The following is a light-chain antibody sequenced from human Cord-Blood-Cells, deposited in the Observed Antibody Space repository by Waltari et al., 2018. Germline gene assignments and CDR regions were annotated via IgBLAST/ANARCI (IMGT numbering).Light chain of an antibody. CDR1: KLGDKY. Sequence: SYELTQPPSASVSPGQTASITCSGDKLGDKYACWYQQKPGQSPVLVIYQDSKRPSGLPERFSGSNSGNTATLTISGTQAMDEADYYCQAWDSSTAVFGGGTKLTVL. CDR3: QAWDSSTAV. CDR2: QDS. J-gene: IGLJ2*01. V-gene: IGLV3-1*01.